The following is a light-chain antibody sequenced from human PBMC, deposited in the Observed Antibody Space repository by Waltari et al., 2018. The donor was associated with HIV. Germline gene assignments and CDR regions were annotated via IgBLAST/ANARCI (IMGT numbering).Light chain of an antibody. V-gene: IGLV2-11*01. CDR3: CSYAGSYTYV. Sequence: QSALTQPASVSGSPGQSITISCTGTSSDVGGYNSFSWYQQHPGKAPKVRIYDVSKRPSGVPDRFSGSKSGNTASLTISGLQAEDEADYYCCSYAGSYTYVFGTGTKVTVL. CDR2: DVS. J-gene: IGLJ1*01. CDR1: SSDVGGYNS.